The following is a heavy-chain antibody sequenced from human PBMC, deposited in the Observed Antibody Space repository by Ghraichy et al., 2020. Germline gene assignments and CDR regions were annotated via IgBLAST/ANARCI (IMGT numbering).Heavy chain of an antibody. CDR3: ARGGITATGGYWYFDL. Sequence: GGSLRLSCAASGFTLSDHYIDWVRQAPGKGLEWVGRTRNKADSYTTEYAASVKGRFTISRDDSKNSLYLQMNSLKTEDTAVYYCARGGITATGGYWYFDLWGRGTLVTVSS. V-gene: IGHV3-72*01. J-gene: IGHJ2*01. CDR1: GFTLSDHY. CDR2: TRNKADSYTT. D-gene: IGHD6-13*01.